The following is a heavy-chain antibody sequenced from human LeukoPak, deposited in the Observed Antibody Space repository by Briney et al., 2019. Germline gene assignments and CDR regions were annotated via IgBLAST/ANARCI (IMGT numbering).Heavy chain of an antibody. J-gene: IGHJ4*02. Sequence: GGSLRLSCAASGFTFSSYWMSWVRQAPGKGLEWVANIKQDGSEKYYVDSVKGRFTISRDNAKNTLYLQMNSLRAEDTAVYYCAKDFSSSWSSDYWGQGTLVTVSS. CDR3: AKDFSSSWSSDY. CDR1: GFTFSSYW. CDR2: IKQDGSEK. V-gene: IGHV3-7*04. D-gene: IGHD6-13*01.